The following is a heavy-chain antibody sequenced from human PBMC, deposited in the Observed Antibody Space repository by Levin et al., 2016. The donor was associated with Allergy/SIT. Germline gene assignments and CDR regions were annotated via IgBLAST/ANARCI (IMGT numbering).Heavy chain of an antibody. V-gene: IGHV4-39*01. D-gene: IGHD2-2*01. Sequence: SETLSLTCTVSGGSISSSSYYWGWIRQPPGKGLEWIGSIYYSGSTYYNPSLKSRVTISVDTSKNQFSLKLSSVTAADTAVYYCARVRGPLRRYCSSTSCYLHDAFDIWGQGTMVTVSS. J-gene: IGHJ3*02. CDR3: ARVRGPLRRYCSSTSCYLHDAFDI. CDR2: IYYSGST. CDR1: GGSISSSSYY.